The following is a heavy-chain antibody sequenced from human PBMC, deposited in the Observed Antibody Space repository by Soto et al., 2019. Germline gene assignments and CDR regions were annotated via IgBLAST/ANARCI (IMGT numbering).Heavy chain of an antibody. CDR2: MNPDNGKT. V-gene: IGHV1-8*01. Sequence: QVQLVQSGAEVKKPGASVKVSCKASGYTFTSNDINWVRQAPGQGPEWMGWMNPDNGKTGFAQKFQGRITMTRNTSTSTAYMELSSLRSDDTAVYFCARPLCSSTRCGPYFFDSWGQGSLVTVSS. CDR3: ARPLCSSTRCGPYFFDS. CDR1: GYTFTSND. J-gene: IGHJ4*02. D-gene: IGHD2-2*01.